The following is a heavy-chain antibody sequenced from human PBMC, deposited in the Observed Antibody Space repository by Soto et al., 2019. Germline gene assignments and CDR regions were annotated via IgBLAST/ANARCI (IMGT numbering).Heavy chain of an antibody. J-gene: IGHJ6*02. Sequence: QVQLVQSGAEVKKPGASVKVSCKASGYTFTDYYIHWVRQAPGQGLEWMGWVNPNSGGTNYAQKFQGWVTMTRDTSISTVYMELSSLKSDDMAVYYCAREGAATANYGMAVWGQGTTVTVSS. D-gene: IGHD2-15*01. CDR2: VNPNSGGT. CDR1: GYTFTDYY. V-gene: IGHV1-2*04. CDR3: AREGAATANYGMAV.